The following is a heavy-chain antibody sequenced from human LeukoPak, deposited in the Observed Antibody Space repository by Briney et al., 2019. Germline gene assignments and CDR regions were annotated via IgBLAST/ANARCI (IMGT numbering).Heavy chain of an antibody. J-gene: IGHJ4*02. Sequence: GGSLRLSCAPSGFTFTSHWMSWVRQAPGKGLKWVARMNLDGSEKYYVDSVKGRFTISRDNAKTSLYLEMNSLRAEDAAVYYCARDATYCTNGVCYTRFDYWGQGTLVTVSS. CDR1: GFTFTSHW. CDR2: MNLDGSEK. CDR3: ARDATYCTNGVCYTRFDY. D-gene: IGHD2-8*01. V-gene: IGHV3-7*01.